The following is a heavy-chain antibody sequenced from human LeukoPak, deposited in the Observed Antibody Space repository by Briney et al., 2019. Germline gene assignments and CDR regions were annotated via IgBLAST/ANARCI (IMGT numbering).Heavy chain of an antibody. Sequence: PGGSLRLSCAASGFTFSSYAMHWVRQAAGKGLEWVAVISYDGSNKYYADSVKGRFTISRDNSKNTLYLQMNSLRAEDTAVYYCARGPAPHMVRGVIINAFDIWGQGTMVTVSS. CDR2: ISYDGSNK. CDR1: GFTFSSYA. D-gene: IGHD3-10*01. V-gene: IGHV3-30-3*01. CDR3: ARGPAPHMVRGVIINAFDI. J-gene: IGHJ3*02.